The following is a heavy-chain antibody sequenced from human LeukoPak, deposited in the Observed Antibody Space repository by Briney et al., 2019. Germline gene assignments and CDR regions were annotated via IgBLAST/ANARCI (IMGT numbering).Heavy chain of an antibody. CDR1: GGSISSSSYY. CDR2: IYYSGST. V-gene: IGHV4-39*07. J-gene: IGHJ4*02. D-gene: IGHD5-12*01. CDR3: ARVWPPRRIVATMRDY. Sequence: SETLSLTCTVSGGSISSSSYYWGWIRQPPGKGLEWIGSIYYSGSTYYNPSLKSRVTISVDTSKNQFSLKLSSVTAADTAVYYCARVWPPRRIVATMRDYWGQGTLVTVSS.